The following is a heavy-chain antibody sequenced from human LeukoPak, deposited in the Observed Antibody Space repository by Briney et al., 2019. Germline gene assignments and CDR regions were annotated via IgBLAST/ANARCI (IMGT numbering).Heavy chain of an antibody. CDR3: ARDSSDRSGHKAFDI. D-gene: IGHD3-22*01. CDR1: GYTFTSYA. J-gene: IGHJ3*02. Sequence: ASVKLSCKASGYTFTSYAMHWDRLGPAQRQGWVGWLNTGNGNTKYSQEFQGRVTITRDTSASTAYMELSSLRSEDMAVYYCARDSSDRSGHKAFDIWGQGTMVTVSS. CDR2: LNTGNGNT. V-gene: IGHV1-3*03.